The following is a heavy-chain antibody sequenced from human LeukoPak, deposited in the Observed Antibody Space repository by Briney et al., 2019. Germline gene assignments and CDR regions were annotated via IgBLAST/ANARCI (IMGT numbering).Heavy chain of an antibody. Sequence: GGSLRLSCAASGFTFSSYSMNWVRQAPGKGLEWVSSISSSSSYIYCADSVKGRFTISRDNAKNSLYLQMNSLRAEDTAVYYCARVFGGDYYYDSSGPSSYWGQGTLVTVSS. CDR2: ISSSSSYI. V-gene: IGHV3-21*01. J-gene: IGHJ4*02. D-gene: IGHD3-22*01. CDR3: ARVFGGDYYYDSSGPSSY. CDR1: GFTFSSYS.